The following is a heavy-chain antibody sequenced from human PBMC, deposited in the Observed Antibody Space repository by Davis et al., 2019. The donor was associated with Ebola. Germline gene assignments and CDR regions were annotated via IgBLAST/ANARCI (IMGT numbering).Heavy chain of an antibody. V-gene: IGHV3-74*01. CDR3: VYQLLSVDCY. D-gene: IGHD2-2*01. Sequence: PGGSLRLSCAVSGFTFSSYWMHWVRHTPGKGLVWVARINTEGSSISYADSVKGRFTISRDNAKNTLYLQMNSLRAEDTAVYYCVYQLLSVDCYWGQGTLVTVSS. CDR2: INTEGSSI. J-gene: IGHJ4*02. CDR1: GFTFSSYW.